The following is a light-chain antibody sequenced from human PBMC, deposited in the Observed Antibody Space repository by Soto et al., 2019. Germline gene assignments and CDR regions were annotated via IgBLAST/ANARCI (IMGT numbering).Light chain of an antibody. J-gene: IGLJ1*01. CDR3: CSYAGSPDV. Sequence: QSALTQPRSVSGSPGQSVTISCTGTSSDVGGYNYVSWYQHHPGKAPKLMIYDVSKRPSGVPDRFSGSKSGNTASLTISGLQAEDEADYYCCSYAGSPDVFGTGTQLTVL. CDR2: DVS. V-gene: IGLV2-11*01. CDR1: SSDVGGYNY.